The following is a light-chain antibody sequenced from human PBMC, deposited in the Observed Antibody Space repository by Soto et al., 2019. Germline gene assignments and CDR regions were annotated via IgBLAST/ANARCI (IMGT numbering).Light chain of an antibody. Sequence: EIVLTQSPGTLSLSPGEGATLSCRASQSVDDYLAWYQQKPGQAPRLIIFDTYNRAPGIPDRFSGSGSGTDFTLIISRLEPEDCAVYYCQQYGSSHPYTFGQGTKLEIK. CDR2: DTY. CDR3: QQYGSSHPYT. CDR1: QSVDDY. J-gene: IGKJ2*01. V-gene: IGKV3-20*01.